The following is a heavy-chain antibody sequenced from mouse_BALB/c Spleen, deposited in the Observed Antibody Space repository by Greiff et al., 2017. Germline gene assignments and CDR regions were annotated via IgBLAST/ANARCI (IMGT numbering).Heavy chain of an antibody. D-gene: IGHD2-3*01. CDR1: GFTFSSYT. CDR3: ARGGIYDGYWAY. J-gene: IGHJ3*01. V-gene: IGHV5-12-2*01. Sequence: EVKLMESGGGLVQPGGSLKLSCAASGFTFSSYTMSWVRQTPEKRLEWVAYISNGGGSTYYPDTVKGRFTISRDNAKNTLYLQMSSLKSEDTAMYYCARGGIYDGYWAYWGQGTLVTVSA. CDR2: ISNGGGST.